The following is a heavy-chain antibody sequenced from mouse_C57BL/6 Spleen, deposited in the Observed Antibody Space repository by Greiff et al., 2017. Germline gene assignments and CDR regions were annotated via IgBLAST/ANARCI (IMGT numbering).Heavy chain of an antibody. J-gene: IGHJ2*01. CDR3: AFNCYGRGYFDY. V-gene: IGHV1-69*01. CDR2: IDPSDSYT. CDR1: GYTFTSYW. Sequence: QVQLQQPGAELVMPGASVKLSCKASGYTFTSYWMHWVKQRPGQGLEWIGEIDPSDSYTNYNQKFKGKSTLTVDKSSSTAYMQLSSLTSEDSAVYYCAFNCYGRGYFDYWGQGTTLTVSS. D-gene: IGHD1-1*01.